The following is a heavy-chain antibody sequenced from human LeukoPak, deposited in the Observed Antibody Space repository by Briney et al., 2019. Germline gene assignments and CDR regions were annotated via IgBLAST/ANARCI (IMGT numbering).Heavy chain of an antibody. D-gene: IGHD1-26*01. J-gene: IGHJ3*02. V-gene: IGHV4-59*01. CDR1: GGSNSTYY. Sequence: SETLSLTCPVSGGSNSTYYWNWIRQPPGKGLEWIGYIYYSGSTNYNPSLKSRVTISVDTSKNQFSLKLSSVTAADTAVYYCARDSGSFYFDIWGQGTMVTVSS. CDR3: ARDSGSFYFDI. CDR2: IYYSGST.